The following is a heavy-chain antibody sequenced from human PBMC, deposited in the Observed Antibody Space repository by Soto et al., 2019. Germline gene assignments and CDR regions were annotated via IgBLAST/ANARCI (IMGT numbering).Heavy chain of an antibody. CDR3: ARGPYCTNGVCYPFDY. V-gene: IGHV4-34*01. J-gene: IGHJ4*02. CDR1: GGSFSGYY. CDR2: INHSGST. Sequence: ETLSRTGAVYGGSFSGYYWSWIRQPPGKGLEWIGEINHSGSTNYNPSLKSRVTISVDTSKNQFSLKLSSVTAADTAVYYCARGPYCTNGVCYPFDYWGQGTLVTVSS. D-gene: IGHD2-8*01.